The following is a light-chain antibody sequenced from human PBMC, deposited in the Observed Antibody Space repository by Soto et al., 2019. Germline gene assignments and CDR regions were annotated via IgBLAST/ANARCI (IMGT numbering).Light chain of an antibody. V-gene: IGKV3-11*01. Sequence: EVVSTQSPATLSLSPGERATLSCRASQSVSSYLAWYQQTPGQPPRLLIYDASNRATGIPARFSGSGSGTDFTLTINSLEADDFAVYYCQQRSNSPLTFGGGTKVDIK. CDR3: QQRSNSPLT. CDR2: DAS. J-gene: IGKJ4*01. CDR1: QSVSSY.